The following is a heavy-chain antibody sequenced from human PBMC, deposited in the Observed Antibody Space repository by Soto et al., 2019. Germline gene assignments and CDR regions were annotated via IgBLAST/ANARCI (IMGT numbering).Heavy chain of an antibody. J-gene: IGHJ6*02. CDR3: ERGNETSAAGRDV. CDR2: IKQDGSEK. V-gene: IGHV3-7*01. D-gene: IGHD3-22*01. CDR1: GFTFSRYS. Sequence: GGSLRLSCAASGFTFSRYSMSWVRQAPGKGLEWVANIKQDGSEKYYVDSVKGRFTISRDNAKNSLYVQMNSLRVEDTAAYYSERGNETSAAGRDVWGQGTTVPVS.